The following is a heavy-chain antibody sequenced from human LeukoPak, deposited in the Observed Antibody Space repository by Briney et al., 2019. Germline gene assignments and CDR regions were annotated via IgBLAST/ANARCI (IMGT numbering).Heavy chain of an antibody. Sequence: ASVKVSCKASGYTFTSYGISWVRQAPGQGLEWMGWISAYNGNTNYAQKLQGRVTMTTDTSTSTAYMELRSLRSDDTAVYYCARRYYDILTGYYLVDCWGQGTLVTVSS. D-gene: IGHD3-9*01. CDR2: ISAYNGNT. J-gene: IGHJ4*02. CDR1: GYTFTSYG. CDR3: ARRYYDILTGYYLVDC. V-gene: IGHV1-18*01.